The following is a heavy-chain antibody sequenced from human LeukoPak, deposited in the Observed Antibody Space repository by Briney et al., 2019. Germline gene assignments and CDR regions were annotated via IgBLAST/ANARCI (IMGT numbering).Heavy chain of an antibody. Sequence: PGGSLRLSCAASGFTFDDYALHWVRQAPGKGLERVSGISWNSGSIGYADSVKGRFTISRDNAKNSLYLQMNSLRAEDMALYYCAKGHEYYYDSSGYYLSYDAFDIWGQGTMVTVSS. D-gene: IGHD3-22*01. CDR1: GFTFDDYA. CDR2: ISWNSGSI. V-gene: IGHV3-9*03. J-gene: IGHJ3*02. CDR3: AKGHEYYYDSSGYYLSYDAFDI.